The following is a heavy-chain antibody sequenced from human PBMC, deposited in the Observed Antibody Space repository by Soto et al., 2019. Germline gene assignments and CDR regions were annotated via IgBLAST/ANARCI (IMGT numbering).Heavy chain of an antibody. CDR3: ARVVPGAEAWFGP. CDR2: ISLYSDGT. Sequence: QVQLVQSGGEVKRPGASVKVSCKTSGYTFSNYGITWVRQAPGQPLEWLGWISLYSDGTNHAQKFQGRGSMTTDTSTTTAYMDLRSLRSDDTAVYYCARVVPGAEAWFGPWGQGTLVTVSS. D-gene: IGHD2-2*01. J-gene: IGHJ5*02. V-gene: IGHV1-18*01. CDR1: GYTFSNYG.